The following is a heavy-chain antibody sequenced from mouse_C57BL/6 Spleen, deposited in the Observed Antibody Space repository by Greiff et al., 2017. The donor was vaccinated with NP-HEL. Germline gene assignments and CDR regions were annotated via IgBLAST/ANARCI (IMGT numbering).Heavy chain of an antibody. CDR1: GYSFTGYY. Sequence: VQLQQSGPELVKPGASVKISCKASGYSFTGYYMNWVKQSPEKSLEWIGEINPSTGGTTYNQKFKAKATLTVDKSSSTAYMQLKSLTSEDSAVYYCARFHYGSSGGYAMDYWGQGTSVTVSS. J-gene: IGHJ4*01. D-gene: IGHD1-1*01. CDR3: ARFHYGSSGGYAMDY. CDR2: INPSTGGT. V-gene: IGHV1-42*01.